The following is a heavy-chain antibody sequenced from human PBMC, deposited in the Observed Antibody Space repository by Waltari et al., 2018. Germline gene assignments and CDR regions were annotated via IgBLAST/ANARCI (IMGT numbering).Heavy chain of an antibody. CDR1: GGSLRGYY. J-gene: IGHJ6*02. CDR3: VRLEDCTGPGGNCYSGAPFAVDV. CDR2: LNHSPNS. V-gene: IGHV4-34*01. D-gene: IGHD2-8*02. Sequence: QVHLQQWGAGLLRPSETLSLICAVYGGSLRGYYWGWIRQPPGKGLEWIGELNHSPNSNYNPSLRSRVHMSIDTSQNQFSLQLTSVTAADTGVYYCVRLEDCTGPGGNCYSGAPFAVDVWGQGTTVTVPS.